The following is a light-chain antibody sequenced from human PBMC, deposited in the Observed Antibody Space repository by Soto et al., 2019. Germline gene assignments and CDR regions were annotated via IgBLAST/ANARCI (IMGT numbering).Light chain of an antibody. CDR2: AAS. CDR1: QDTRSY. J-gene: IGKJ4*01. Sequence: IQLTQSPSSLSASVGDRVTVTCRASQDTRSYLVCFQQKSGKAPKLLIYAASTLQSGVPSRFGGSGSGTDFTLTIGSLQPEDFATYCCQQLNSYPPLTFGGGTKVAIK. V-gene: IGKV1-9*01. CDR3: QQLNSYPPLT.